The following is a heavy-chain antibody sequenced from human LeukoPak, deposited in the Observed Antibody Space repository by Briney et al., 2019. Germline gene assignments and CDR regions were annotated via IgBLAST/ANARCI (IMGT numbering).Heavy chain of an antibody. Sequence: SETLSLTCTVSGGSISSYYWSWIRQPAGKGLEWIGRIYTSGSTNYNPSLKSRFTMSVDTSKNQFSLKLSSVTAADTAVYYCAREGGVVPAASSYDYYYMDVWGKGTTVTVSS. V-gene: IGHV4-4*07. CDR3: AREGGVVPAASSYDYYYMDV. CDR2: IYTSGST. D-gene: IGHD2-2*01. CDR1: GGSISSYY. J-gene: IGHJ6*03.